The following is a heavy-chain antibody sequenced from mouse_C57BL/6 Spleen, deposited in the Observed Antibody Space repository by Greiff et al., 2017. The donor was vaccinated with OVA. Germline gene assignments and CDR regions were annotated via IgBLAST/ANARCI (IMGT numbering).Heavy chain of an antibody. CDR1: GYTFTGYW. V-gene: IGHV1-9*01. J-gene: IGHJ1*03. D-gene: IGHD1-1*01. CDR2: ILPGSGST. Sequence: QVQLKESGAELMKPGASVKLSCKATGYTFTGYWIAWVKQRPGHGLEWIGEILPGSGSTNYTEKFKGKATFTADTSSNTAYMQLSSLTTEDSAIYYCARYYGSRSWYFDVWGTGTTVTVSS. CDR3: ARYYGSRSWYFDV.